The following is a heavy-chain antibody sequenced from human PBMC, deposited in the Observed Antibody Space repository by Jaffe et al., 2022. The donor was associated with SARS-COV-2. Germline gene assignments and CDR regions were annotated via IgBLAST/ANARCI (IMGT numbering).Heavy chain of an antibody. Sequence: QITLKESGPTLVKPTQTLTLTCTFSGFSLTTSGVGVGWIRQPPGKALEWLALIYWDDDKRYSPSLKSRLTITKDTSKNQVVLTLTNMDPVDTATYYCAHRVKQKLSNHNWLDPWGQGTLVTVSS. D-gene: IGHD6-13*01. CDR3: AHRVKQKLSNHNWLDP. J-gene: IGHJ5*02. V-gene: IGHV2-5*02. CDR2: IYWDDDK. CDR1: GFSLTTSGVG.